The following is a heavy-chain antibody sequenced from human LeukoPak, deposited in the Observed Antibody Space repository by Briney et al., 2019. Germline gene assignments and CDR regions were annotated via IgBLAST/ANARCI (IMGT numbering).Heavy chain of an antibody. CDR2: IYYSAST. CDR1: GGSISSGGYY. V-gene: IGHV4-31*03. D-gene: IGHD2-2*01. J-gene: IGHJ5*02. CDR3: ARGLDTDRVVPAANAFDP. Sequence: PSQTLSLTCTVSGGSISSGGYYWSWIRQHPGKGLEWIGYIYYSASTYYNPSLKSRVTISVDTSKNQFSLKLSSVTAADTAVYYCARGLDTDRVVPAANAFDPWGQGTLVTVSS.